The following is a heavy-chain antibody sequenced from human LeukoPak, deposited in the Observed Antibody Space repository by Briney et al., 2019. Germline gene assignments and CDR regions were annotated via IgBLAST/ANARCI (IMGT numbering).Heavy chain of an antibody. J-gene: IGHJ4*02. CDR1: EFTFSSYA. CDR2: ISGSGGST. CDR3: AKVSSMIVVVRGPLDY. D-gene: IGHD3-22*01. V-gene: IGHV3-23*01. Sequence: GGSLRLSCAASEFTFSSYAMSWVRQAPGKGLEWVSSISGSGGSTYYADSVKGRFTISRDNSKTTLYLQMNSLRAEDTAVYYCAKVSSMIVVVRGPLDYWGQGTLVTVSS.